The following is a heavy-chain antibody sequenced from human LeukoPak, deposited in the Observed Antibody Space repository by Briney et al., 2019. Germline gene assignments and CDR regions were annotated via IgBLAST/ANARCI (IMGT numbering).Heavy chain of an antibody. Sequence: GGSLRLSCAASGFTFSSYAMSWVRQAPGKGLEWVSAISGSGGSTYYAESVKGRFTISRDNSKNTLYLQMNSLRAEDTAVYYCAKFDSGYDYHDAFDIWGQGTMVTVSS. CDR2: ISGSGGST. D-gene: IGHD5-12*01. J-gene: IGHJ3*02. CDR1: GFTFSSYA. V-gene: IGHV3-23*01. CDR3: AKFDSGYDYHDAFDI.